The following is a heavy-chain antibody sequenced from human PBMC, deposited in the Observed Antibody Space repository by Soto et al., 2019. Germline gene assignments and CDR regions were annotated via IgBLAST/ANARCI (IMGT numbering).Heavy chain of an antibody. D-gene: IGHD2-2*01. V-gene: IGHV4-30-2*01. CDR1: GGSISSDGYS. CDR2: IYHSGST. J-gene: IGHJ4*02. CDR3: ARGPPRVRSYAAFDY. Sequence: PSETLSLTCTVSGGSISSDGYSWSWIRQPPGKGLEWIGYIYHSGSTYYNPSLKSRVTISVDRSKNQFSLKLSSVTAADTAVYYCARGPPRVRSYAAFDYWGQGTLVTVSS.